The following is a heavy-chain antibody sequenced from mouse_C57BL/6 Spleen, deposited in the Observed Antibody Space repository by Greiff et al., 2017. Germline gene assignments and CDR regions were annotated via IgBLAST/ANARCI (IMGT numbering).Heavy chain of an antibody. J-gene: IGHJ1*03. CDR1: GYTFTSYW. Sequence: VQLQQPGAELVMPGASVKLSCKASGYTFTSYWMHWVKQRPGQGLEWIGEIDPSASYTNYNQKFKGKSTLTVDTSSSTAYMQLSSLTSEDSAVYYCARRWGYYYDRYFDVWGTGTTVTVSS. CDR3: ARRWGYYYDRYFDV. D-gene: IGHD2-12*01. V-gene: IGHV1-69*01. CDR2: IDPSASYT.